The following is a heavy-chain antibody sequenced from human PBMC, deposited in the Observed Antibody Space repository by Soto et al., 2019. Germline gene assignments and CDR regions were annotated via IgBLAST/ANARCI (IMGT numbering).Heavy chain of an antibody. CDR3: SRDPYTSSSGYYYGMDV. J-gene: IGHJ6*02. D-gene: IGHD3-16*02. CDR2: MNPNSGNT. CDR1: GYTFTSYD. V-gene: IGHV1-8*01. Sequence: ASVKVSCKASGYTFTSYDINWVRQATGQGFEWMGWMNPNSGNTGYAQKFQGRVTMTRNTSISTAYMGLSSLRSEDTAVYYCSRDPYTSSSGYYYGMDVWGQGTTVTVSS.